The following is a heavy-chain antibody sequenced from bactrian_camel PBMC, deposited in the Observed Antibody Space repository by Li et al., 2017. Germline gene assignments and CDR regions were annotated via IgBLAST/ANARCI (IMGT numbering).Heavy chain of an antibody. J-gene: IGHJ6*01. CDR2: IDTRGSV. CDR1: GGTYSHYRPYC. Sequence: VQLVESGGGSVQAGGSLRLSCEASGGTYSHYRPYCMAWFRQPPGKSREGVAAIDTRGSVTIADSVKGRFSISKDNAGSTLYLQMNSLKPEDTATYYCAAGQGVGWCLDAIRVGAEADFDYWGHGTQVTVS. V-gene: IGHV3S57*01. CDR3: AAGQGVGWCLDAIRVGAEADFDY. D-gene: IGHD1*01.